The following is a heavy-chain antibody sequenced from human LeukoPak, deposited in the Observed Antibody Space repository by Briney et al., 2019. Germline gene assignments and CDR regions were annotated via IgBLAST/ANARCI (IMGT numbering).Heavy chain of an antibody. CDR3: ATEVGDYVDY. V-gene: IGHV4-61*01. Sequence: SETLSLTCTVSGGSVSSGSYYWSWIRQPPGKGLEWIGYIYYSGSTNYNPSLKSRVTISVDTSKNQFSLKLSSVTAADTAVYYCATEVGDYVDYWGQGTLVTVSS. CDR1: GGSVSSGSYY. CDR2: IYYSGST. J-gene: IGHJ4*02. D-gene: IGHD1-26*01.